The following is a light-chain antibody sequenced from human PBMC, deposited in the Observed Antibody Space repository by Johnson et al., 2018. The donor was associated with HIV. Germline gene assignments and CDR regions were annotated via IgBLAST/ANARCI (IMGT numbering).Light chain of an antibody. CDR3: ATWDSSLSAYV. V-gene: IGLV1-51*01. CDR1: SSNIGKNY. J-gene: IGLJ1*01. CDR2: DND. Sequence: QLVLTQPPSVSAAPRQKVTISCSGSSSNIGKNYVSWYRHLPGTAPKLLIYDNDKRPSGIPDRFSASKSGSSATLGITGLQTGDEADYYCATWDSSLSAYVCGPGTKGTIL.